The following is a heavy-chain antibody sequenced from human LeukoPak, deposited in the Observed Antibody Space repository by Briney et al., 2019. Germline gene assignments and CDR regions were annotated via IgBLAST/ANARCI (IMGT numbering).Heavy chain of an antibody. Sequence: ASVKVSCKASGYKFRSYDIIWVRQAPGQGLECMGWISPDNGYTNSAHKIQGRVTMTRDTSISTAYMELSRLRSDDTAVYYCARAREMATIGYWGQGTLVTVSS. J-gene: IGHJ4*02. CDR1: GYKFRSYD. V-gene: IGHV1-18*01. D-gene: IGHD5-24*01. CDR2: ISPDNGYT. CDR3: ARAREMATIGY.